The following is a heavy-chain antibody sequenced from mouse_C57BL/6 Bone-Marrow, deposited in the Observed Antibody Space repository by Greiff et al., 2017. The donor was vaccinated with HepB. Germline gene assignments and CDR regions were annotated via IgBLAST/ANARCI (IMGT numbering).Heavy chain of an antibody. CDR2: INPNNGGT. CDR1: GYTFTDYY. J-gene: IGHJ4*01. CDR3: ARRSGMGY. V-gene: IGHV1-26*01. Sequence: EVQLQQSGPELVKPGASVKISCKASGYTFTDYYMNWVKQSHGKSLEWIGDINPNNGGTSYNQKFKGKATLTVDKSSSTAYMELRSLTSEDSAVYYCARRSGMGYWGQGTSVTVSS.